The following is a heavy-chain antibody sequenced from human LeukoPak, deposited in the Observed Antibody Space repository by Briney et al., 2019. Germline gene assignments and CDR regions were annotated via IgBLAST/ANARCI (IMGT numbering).Heavy chain of an antibody. CDR1: GFTFSSYS. D-gene: IGHD6-13*01. CDR2: ISYDGNNK. Sequence: GRSLRLSCAASGFTFSSYSMDWVRQAPGQGLEWVAAISYDGNNKHYADSVKGRFTISRDTSKNTLYMQMNSLRAEDTAMYYCERDRCSSCHYFDCWGQGTLVTVSS. V-gene: IGHV3-30-3*01. J-gene: IGHJ4*02. CDR3: ERDRCSSCHYFDC.